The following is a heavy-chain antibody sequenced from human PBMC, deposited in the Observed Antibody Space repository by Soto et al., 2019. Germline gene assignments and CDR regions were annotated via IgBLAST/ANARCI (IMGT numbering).Heavy chain of an antibody. V-gene: IGHV3-30*18. CDR1: GFTFSSYG. D-gene: IGHD6-13*01. CDR3: AKAFGSSWYDYGMDV. Sequence: QVQLVESGGGVVQPGRSLRLSCAASGFTFSSYGMHWVRQAPGKGLEWVAVISYDGSNKYYADSVKGRFTISRDNSKNTLYLQMNSLRAEDTAVYYCAKAFGSSWYDYGMDVWGKGTTVTVSS. CDR2: ISYDGSNK. J-gene: IGHJ6*04.